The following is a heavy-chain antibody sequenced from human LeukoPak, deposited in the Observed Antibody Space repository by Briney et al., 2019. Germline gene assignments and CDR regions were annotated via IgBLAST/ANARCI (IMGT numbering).Heavy chain of an antibody. V-gene: IGHV3-48*01. Sequence: GGSLRLSCAASGFTFSSYSMNWVRQAPGKGLEWVSYISSSSSTIYYADSVKGRFTISRDNAKNSLYLQMNSLRAEDTAVYYCARGLTLGLGRAYNWFDPWGQGTLVTVSS. D-gene: IGHD7-27*01. CDR2: ISSSSSTI. CDR3: ARGLTLGLGRAYNWFDP. J-gene: IGHJ5*02. CDR1: GFTFSSYS.